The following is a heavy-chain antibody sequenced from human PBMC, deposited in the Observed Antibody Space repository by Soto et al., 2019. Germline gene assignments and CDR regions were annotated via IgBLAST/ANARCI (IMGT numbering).Heavy chain of an antibody. CDR2: IKQDGSEK. CDR1: GFTFSSYW. CDR3: ARDRNVGSDFGDYYYYGFDV. Sequence: QPGGSLRLSCAASGFTFSSYWMTWVRQAPGKGLEWVANIKQDGSEKYYVDSVKGRFTISRDNAKNSLSLQMSSLRAEDTAVYYCARDRNVGSDFGDYYYYGFDVWGQGTTVTVSS. J-gene: IGHJ6*02. D-gene: IGHD5-12*01. V-gene: IGHV3-7*01.